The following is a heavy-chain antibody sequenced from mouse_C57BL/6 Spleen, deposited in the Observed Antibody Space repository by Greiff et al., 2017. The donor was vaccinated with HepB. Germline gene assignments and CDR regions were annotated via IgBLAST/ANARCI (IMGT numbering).Heavy chain of an antibody. J-gene: IGHJ2*01. CDR3: ARPVGSYFDY. V-gene: IGHV5-9*01. CDR2: ISGGGGNT. CDR1: GFTFSSYT. Sequence: EVKLMESGGGLVKPGGSLKLSCAASGFTFSSYTMSWVRQTPEKRLEWVATISGGGGNTYYPDSVKGRFTISRDNAKNTLYLQMSSLRSEDTALYYCARPVGSYFDYWGQGTTLTVSS.